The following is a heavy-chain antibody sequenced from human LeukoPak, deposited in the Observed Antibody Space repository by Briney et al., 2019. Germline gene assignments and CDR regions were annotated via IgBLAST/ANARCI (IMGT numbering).Heavy chain of an antibody. Sequence: PSETLSLTCTVSGYSISGGYYWGWIRQPPGMGLEWIGSIYHSGTTSYNPSLKSRVTISIDTSKNQFSLKLSSVTAADTAVYYCARIIAAAGPPNWFDPWGQGTLVTVSS. V-gene: IGHV4-38-2*02. D-gene: IGHD6-13*01. J-gene: IGHJ5*02. CDR2: IYHSGTT. CDR3: ARIIAAAGPPNWFDP. CDR1: GYSISGGYY.